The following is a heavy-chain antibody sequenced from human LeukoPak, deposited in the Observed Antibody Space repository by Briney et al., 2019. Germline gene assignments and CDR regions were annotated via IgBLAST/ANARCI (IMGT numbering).Heavy chain of an antibody. CDR2: ISSSSSYI. V-gene: IGHV3-21*04. J-gene: IGHJ4*02. CDR1: GFTFSSYS. CDR3: AKWTYGVLITIDY. Sequence: GGSLRLSCAASGFTFSSYSMNWVRQAPGKGLEWVSSISSSSSYIYYADSVKGRFTISRDNSKNTLYLQMNSLRAEDTAVYYCAKWTYGVLITIDYWGQGTLVTVSS. D-gene: IGHD3-3*01.